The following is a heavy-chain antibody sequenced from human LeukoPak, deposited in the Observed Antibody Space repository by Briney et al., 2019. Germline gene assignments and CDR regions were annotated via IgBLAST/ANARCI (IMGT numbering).Heavy chain of an antibody. V-gene: IGHV3-48*03. D-gene: IGHD1-26*01. CDR3: ARDNSYSGSKFFDY. CDR1: GLTFSNFK. J-gene: IGHJ4*02. Sequence: GGSLRLSCAVSGLTFSNFKMNWVRQAPGKGLEWVSYISDSGRTTFYADSVKGRFTVSRDNAKNSLYLQMNSLRAEDTAVYYCARDNSYSGSKFFDYWGQGTLVTVSS. CDR2: ISDSGRTT.